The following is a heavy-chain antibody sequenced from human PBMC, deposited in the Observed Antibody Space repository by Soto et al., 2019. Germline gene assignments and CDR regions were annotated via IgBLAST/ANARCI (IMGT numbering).Heavy chain of an antibody. CDR2: IYYSGST. Sequence: LSLTFTVSGGSIRSYYWSWIRQPPGKGLEWIGYIYYSGSTNYNPSLKSRVTISVDTSKNQFSLKLSSVTAADTAVYYCARDHYYDCSGYYDYWGQGTLVTVSS. V-gene: IGHV4-59*01. J-gene: IGHJ4*02. D-gene: IGHD3-22*01. CDR1: GGSIRSYY. CDR3: ARDHYYDCSGYYDY.